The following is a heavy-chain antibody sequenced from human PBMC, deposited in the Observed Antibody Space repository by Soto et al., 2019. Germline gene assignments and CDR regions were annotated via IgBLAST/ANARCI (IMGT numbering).Heavy chain of an antibody. V-gene: IGHV4-59*08. CDR2: VYFSGST. CDR1: GGSISSYY. CDR3: VRLPQDYMDV. J-gene: IGHJ6*03. Sequence: QVQLQESGPGLVKPSETLSLTCTVSGGSISSYYWSWIRQSPGKGLEWIGYVYFSGSTNYNPSLKSRVTISVDTSKNQFSLKLSSVTATDTAVYYCVRLPQDYMDVWGKGTTVTVSS.